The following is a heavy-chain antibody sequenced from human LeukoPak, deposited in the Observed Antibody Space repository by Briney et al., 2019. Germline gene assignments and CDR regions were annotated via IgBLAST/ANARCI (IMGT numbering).Heavy chain of an antibody. CDR2: MYISGAS. D-gene: IGHD1-26*01. Sequence: SETLSLACTVSGGPISDYYWSWIRQSAGKGLEWIGGMYISGASNYNPSLQSRVTMSLDTSKNQISLKLNSVTAADTAVYYCARNEVGPTIYGMDVWGQGTTVSVSS. V-gene: IGHV4-4*07. J-gene: IGHJ6*02. CDR1: GGPISDYY. CDR3: ARNEVGPTIYGMDV.